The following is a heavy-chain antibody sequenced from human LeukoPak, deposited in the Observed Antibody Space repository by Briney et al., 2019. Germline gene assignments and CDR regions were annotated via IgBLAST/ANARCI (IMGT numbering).Heavy chain of an antibody. J-gene: IGHJ4*02. V-gene: IGHV4-38-2*02. CDR3: ARGGNHDSSAYPFDY. CDR2: IYHSGST. CDR1: GYSISSGYY. Sequence: SETLSLTCTVSGYSISSGYYWGWIRQPPGKGLEWIGSIYHSGSTNYNPSLKSRVTISVDTSKNQFSLKLSSVTAADTAVYYCARGGNHDSSAYPFDYWGQGTLVTVSS. D-gene: IGHD3-22*01.